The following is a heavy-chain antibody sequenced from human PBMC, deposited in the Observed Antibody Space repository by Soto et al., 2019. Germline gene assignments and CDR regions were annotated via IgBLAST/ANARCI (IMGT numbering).Heavy chain of an antibody. CDR3: ARETPLISTMVRGVPYYYGMDV. D-gene: IGHD3-10*01. J-gene: IGHJ6*02. V-gene: IGHV1-18*01. CDR1: GGTFSSYA. CDR2: ISAYTGNT. Sequence: ASVKVSCKASGGTFSSYAISWVRQAPGQGLEWMGWISAYTGNTNYAQKLQGRVTMTTDTSTSTAYMELRSLRSDDTAVYYCARETPLISTMVRGVPYYYGMDVWGQGATVTVSS.